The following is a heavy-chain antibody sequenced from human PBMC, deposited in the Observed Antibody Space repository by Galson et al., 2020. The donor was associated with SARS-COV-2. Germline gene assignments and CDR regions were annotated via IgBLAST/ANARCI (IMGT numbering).Heavy chain of an antibody. Sequence: ASVKVSCKASGYTFTSYAMHWVRQAPGQRLEWMGWINAGNGNTKYSQKFQGRVTITRDTSASTAYMELSSLRSEDTAVYYCARTLTSRIVGADYYYYGMDVWGQGTTVTVSS. CDR1: GYTFTSYA. J-gene: IGHJ6*02. CDR2: INAGNGNT. CDR3: ARTLTSRIVGADYYYYGMDV. D-gene: IGHD1-26*01. V-gene: IGHV1-3*01.